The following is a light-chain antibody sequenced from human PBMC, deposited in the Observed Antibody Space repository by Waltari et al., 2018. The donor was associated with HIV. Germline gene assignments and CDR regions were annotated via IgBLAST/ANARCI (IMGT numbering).Light chain of an antibody. Sequence: SSELTQDPAVSVALGQNVKITCRGDNLKTYYASWYQQKPGQAPVLVSYGKNKRPSEIPDRFSSSASRNTASLTITGAQAKDEADYYCKTRDRSGNLYVFGTGTTVTVL. CDR2: GKN. CDR1: NLKTYY. V-gene: IGLV3-19*01. CDR3: KTRDRSGNLYV. J-gene: IGLJ1*01.